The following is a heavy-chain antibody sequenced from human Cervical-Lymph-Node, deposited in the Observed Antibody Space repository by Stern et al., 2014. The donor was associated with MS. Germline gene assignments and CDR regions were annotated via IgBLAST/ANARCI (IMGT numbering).Heavy chain of an antibody. J-gene: IGHJ4*02. CDR3: ARGPYNRDFFEY. Sequence: AQLVESGAEVRKPGSSVKVSCKASGGTFSRYGISWVRQAPGQGLEWMGGIIPVVGTADYAEQFQGRVTITADGSTSTAYMELSSLTSADTAVYYCARGPYNRDFFEYWGQGTLVTVSS. D-gene: IGHD1-1*01. CDR1: GGTFSRYG. CDR2: IIPVVGTA. V-gene: IGHV1-69*01.